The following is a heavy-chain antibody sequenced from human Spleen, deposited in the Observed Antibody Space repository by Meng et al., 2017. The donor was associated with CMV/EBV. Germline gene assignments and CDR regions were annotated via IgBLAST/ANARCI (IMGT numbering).Heavy chain of an antibody. CDR1: GGSIHSGTFF. D-gene: IGHD3-22*01. J-gene: IGHJ5*02. Sequence: SETLSLTCAVSGGSIHSGTFFWGWIRQPPGKGLEWIGSLYYDGTSYYNPSLKSRLTISVDTSKNQFSLKLSSVTAADTAVYYCARGEYYYDSSGYFGLDPWGQGTLVTVSS. V-gene: IGHV4-39*07. CDR2: LYYDGTS. CDR3: ARGEYYYDSSGYFGLDP.